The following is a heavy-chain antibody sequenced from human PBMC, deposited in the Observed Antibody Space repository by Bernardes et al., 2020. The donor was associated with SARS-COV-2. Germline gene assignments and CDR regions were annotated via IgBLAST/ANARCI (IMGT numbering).Heavy chain of an antibody. D-gene: IGHD6-13*01. CDR2: INPNSGGT. CDR3: ARGYSSSWYAPFDY. V-gene: IGHV1-2*04. Sequence: ASVKVSCKASGYTFTGYYMHWVRQAPGQGLEWMGWINPNSGGTNYAQKFQGWVTMTRDTSISTAYMELSRLRSDDTAVYYCARGYSSSWYAPFDYWGQGTLVTVSS. J-gene: IGHJ4*02. CDR1: GYTFTGYY.